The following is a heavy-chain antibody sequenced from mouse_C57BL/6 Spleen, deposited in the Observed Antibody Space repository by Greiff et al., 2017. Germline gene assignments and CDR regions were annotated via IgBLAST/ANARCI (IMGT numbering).Heavy chain of an antibody. CDR1: GYTFTSYW. CDR3: ARAPPFAY. Sequence: QVQLQQPGAELVKPGASVKLSCKASGYTFTSYWMQWVKQRPGQGLEWIGEIDPSDSYTNYNQKFKGKATLTVDTSSSTAYMQLSSLTSEDSAVDYCARAPPFAYWGQGTLVTVSA. J-gene: IGHJ3*01. V-gene: IGHV1-50*01. CDR2: IDPSDSYT.